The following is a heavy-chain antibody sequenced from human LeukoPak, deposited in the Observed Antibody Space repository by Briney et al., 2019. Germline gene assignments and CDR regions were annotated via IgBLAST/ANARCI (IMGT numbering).Heavy chain of an antibody. J-gene: IGHJ4*02. D-gene: IGHD2-21*02. CDR1: GYTFTGYY. Sequence: ASVKVSCKASGYTFTGYYVHWVRQAPGQGLEWMGRINPNSGDTNYAQKFQGRVTMTRDTSISTAYMELSRLRSDDTAVYYCARDYCGGDCFPDYRGQGTLVTVSS. V-gene: IGHV1-2*06. CDR2: INPNSGDT. CDR3: ARDYCGGDCFPDY.